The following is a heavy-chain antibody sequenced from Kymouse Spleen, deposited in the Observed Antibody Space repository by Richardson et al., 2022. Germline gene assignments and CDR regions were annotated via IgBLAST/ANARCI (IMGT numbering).Heavy chain of an antibody. Sequence: QLQLQESGPGLVKPSETLSLTCTVSGGSISSSSYYWGWIRQPPGKGLEWIGSIYYSGSTYYNPSLKSRVTISVDTSKNQFSLKLSSVTAADTAVYYCARCSGSYYYYYGMDVWGQGTTVTVSS. CDR3: ARCSGSYYYYYGMDV. J-gene: IGHJ6*02. D-gene: IGHD1-26*01. CDR1: GGSISSSSYY. V-gene: IGHV4-39*01. CDR2: IYYSGST.